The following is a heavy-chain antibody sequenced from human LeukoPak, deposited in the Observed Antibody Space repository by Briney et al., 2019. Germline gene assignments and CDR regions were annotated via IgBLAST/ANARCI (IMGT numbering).Heavy chain of an antibody. Sequence: GGSLRLSCAASGFTFSSYSMNWVRQAPGKGLEWVSSIGSSSGYIYYADSVKGRFTISRDNAKNSLYLQINSLRAEDTAVYYCARSSYSSSSSVWGQGTMVTVSS. CDR2: IGSSSGYI. J-gene: IGHJ3*01. D-gene: IGHD6-6*01. V-gene: IGHV3-21*04. CDR1: GFTFSSYS. CDR3: ARSSYSSSSSV.